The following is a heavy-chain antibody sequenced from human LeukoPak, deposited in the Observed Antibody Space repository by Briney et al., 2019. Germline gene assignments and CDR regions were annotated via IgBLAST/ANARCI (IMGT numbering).Heavy chain of an antibody. CDR3: ARDLSRPTAMPPFRWFDP. CDR2: IYYSGST. CDR1: GGSISSSSYY. Sequence: SETLSLTCTVSGGSISSSSYYWGWIRQPPGKGLEWIGSIYYSGSTYYNPSLKSRVTISVDTSKNQFSLKLSSVTAADTAVYYCARDLSRPTAMPPFRWFDPWGQGTLVTVSS. J-gene: IGHJ5*02. V-gene: IGHV4-39*07. D-gene: IGHD5-18*01.